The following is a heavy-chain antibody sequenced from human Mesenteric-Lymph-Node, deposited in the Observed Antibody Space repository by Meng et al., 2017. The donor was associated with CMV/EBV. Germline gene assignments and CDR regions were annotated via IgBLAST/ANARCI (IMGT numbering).Heavy chain of an antibody. J-gene: IGHJ3*02. V-gene: IGHV3-20*04. CDR3: ARSSSWYSWDAFDI. CDR2: INWNGGST. D-gene: IGHD6-13*01. Sequence: GGSLRLSCAASGFTFDDYGMSWVRQAPGKGLEWVSGINWNGGSTGYADSVKGRFTISRDNAKNTLYLQMNSLRAEDTAVYYCARSSSWYSWDAFDIWGQGTMVTVSS. CDR1: GFTFDDYG.